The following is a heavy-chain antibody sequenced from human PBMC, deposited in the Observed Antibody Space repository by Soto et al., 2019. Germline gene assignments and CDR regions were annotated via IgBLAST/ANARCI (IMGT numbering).Heavy chain of an antibody. Sequence: QVHLVQSGAEVKKPGASVKVSCKASGYTFISYGITWVRQAPGQGLEWMGWISAHNGNTDYAQKFQGRVIVTRDTSTSTAYMELRSLRSDDTAVYYCARGRYGDYWGQGALVTVSS. V-gene: IGHV1-18*01. J-gene: IGHJ4*02. D-gene: IGHD1-1*01. CDR2: ISAHNGNT. CDR3: ARGRYGDY. CDR1: GYTFISYG.